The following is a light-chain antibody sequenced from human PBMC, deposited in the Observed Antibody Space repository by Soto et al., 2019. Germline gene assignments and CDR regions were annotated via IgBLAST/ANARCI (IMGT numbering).Light chain of an antibody. CDR1: TGAVTNGHY. J-gene: IGLJ1*01. CDR2: DTT. CDR3: LLSYNGPYV. Sequence: QAVLTQDPSLTLSPGGTVTLTCVSSTGAVTNGHYPYWFQQTPGQAPRTLIYDTTNRHSWTPARFSGSLLGGKAALTLSGAQPEDEAEYYCLLSYNGPYVFGTGTKVTVL. V-gene: IGLV7-46*01.